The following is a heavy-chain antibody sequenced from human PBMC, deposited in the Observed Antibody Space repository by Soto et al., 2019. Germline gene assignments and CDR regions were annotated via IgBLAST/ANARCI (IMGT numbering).Heavy chain of an antibody. CDR2: IIPILGIA. V-gene: IGHV1-69*04. Sequence: ASVKVSCKASGGTFSSYAISWVRQAPGQGLEWMGRIIPILGIANYAQKFQGRVTITADKSTSTAYMELSSLRSEDTAVYYCARIHSEYSSGNWFDPWGQGTLVTVSS. D-gene: IGHD6-19*01. J-gene: IGHJ5*02. CDR3: ARIHSEYSSGNWFDP. CDR1: GGTFSSYA.